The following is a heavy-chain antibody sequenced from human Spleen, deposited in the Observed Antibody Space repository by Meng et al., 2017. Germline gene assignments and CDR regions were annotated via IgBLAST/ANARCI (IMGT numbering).Heavy chain of an antibody. CDR1: GFTFSSYS. J-gene: IGHJ4*02. CDR2: ISSTTTYI. V-gene: IGHV3-21*01. D-gene: IGHD1-26*01. CDR3: ARVGGSYHGSYYFDY. Sequence: GGSLRLSCAASGFTFSSYSMNLVRQAPGKGLEWVSSISSTTTYIAYADSVKGRFTVSRDNAKSSLYLQMNSLRAEDTAVYYCARVGGSYHGSYYFDYWGQGTLVTVSS.